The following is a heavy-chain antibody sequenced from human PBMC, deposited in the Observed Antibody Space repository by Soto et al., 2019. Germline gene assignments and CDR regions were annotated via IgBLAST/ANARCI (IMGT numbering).Heavy chain of an antibody. CDR2: IYSGGST. V-gene: IGHV3-53*02. D-gene: IGHD2-8*01. CDR1: GFTVSSNS. CDR3: ARERDGHNPNWFDL. Sequence: EVQVVETGGGLIQPGGSLRLSCAASGFTVSSNSMTWVRQPPGKGPEWVSDIYSGGSTYYADSVKGRFTISRDNSKNTLYLQMNSLRAEDTAVYYCARERDGHNPNWFDLWGQGTLVTVSS. J-gene: IGHJ5*02.